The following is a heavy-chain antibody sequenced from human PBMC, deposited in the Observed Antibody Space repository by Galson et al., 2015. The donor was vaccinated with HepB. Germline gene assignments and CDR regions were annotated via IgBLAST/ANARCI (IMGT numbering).Heavy chain of an antibody. CDR1: GGSISSSNW. D-gene: IGHD3-10*01. CDR2: IYHSGST. J-gene: IGHJ4*02. CDR3: ASYPSYYSGFDY. V-gene: IGHV4-4*02. Sequence: ETLSLTCAVSGGSISSSNWWSWVRQPPGKGLEWIGEIYHSGSTNYNPSLKSRVTISVDTSKNQFSLKLSSVTAADTAVYYCASYPSYYSGFDYWGQGTLVTVSS.